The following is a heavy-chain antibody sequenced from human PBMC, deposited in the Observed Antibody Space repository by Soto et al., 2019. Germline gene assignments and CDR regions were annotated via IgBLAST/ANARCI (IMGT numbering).Heavy chain of an antibody. CDR1: GFTFSDHY. J-gene: IGHJ6*01. Sequence: EVQLVESGGGLVQPGGSLRLSCAASGFTFSDHYMDWVRQAPGKGLGWVARSRNRVNSHTTEYAETVKGRFTISTDESKSSLYLQMNSLKIEDTAVYYCTRGLLGGAPSYTFHGMDVWGQGTTVTVSS. D-gene: IGHD1-26*01. CDR2: SRNRVNSHTT. V-gene: IGHV3-72*01. CDR3: TRGLLGGAPSYTFHGMDV.